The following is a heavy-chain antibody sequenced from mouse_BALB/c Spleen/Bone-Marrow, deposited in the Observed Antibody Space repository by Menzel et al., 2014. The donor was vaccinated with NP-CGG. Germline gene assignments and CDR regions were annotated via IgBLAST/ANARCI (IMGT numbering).Heavy chain of an antibody. CDR1: GFTFTDYY. CDR2: IRNKANGYTT. J-gene: IGHJ1*01. CDR3: ARDENVGIYWYFDV. V-gene: IGHV7-3*02. Sequence: EVKLMESGGGLVQPGGSLRLSCAASGFTFTDYYMSWVRQPPGKALEWLGFIRNKANGYTTYYSASVKGRFTISRDNPQSILYLQMNTLRAEDSATYYCARDENVGIYWYFDVWGAGTTVTVSS.